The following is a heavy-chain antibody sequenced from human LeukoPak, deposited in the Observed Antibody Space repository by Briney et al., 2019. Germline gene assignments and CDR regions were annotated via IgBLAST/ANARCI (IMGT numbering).Heavy chain of an antibody. J-gene: IGHJ4*02. Sequence: GGSLRLSCVASGFTFSSYWMSWVRQAPGKGLGWVANIKQDGSEKYYVDSVKGRFTISRDNAKNSLYLQMNSLRAEDTAVYYCARVDLLTVTYDYWGQGTLVTVSS. V-gene: IGHV3-7*03. CDR2: IKQDGSEK. D-gene: IGHD4-17*01. CDR3: ARVDLLTVTYDY. CDR1: GFTFSSYW.